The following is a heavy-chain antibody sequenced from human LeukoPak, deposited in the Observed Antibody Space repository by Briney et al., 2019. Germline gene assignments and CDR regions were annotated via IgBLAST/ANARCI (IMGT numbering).Heavy chain of an antibody. CDR2: LSNDGNRK. V-gene: IGHV3-30-3*01. Sequence: GRSLRLSCAASGFIFTNYAMNWVRQAPGKGLEWVAVLSNDGNRKYYADSVKGRFTISRDTSRNMLYLQMNSLRAEDTAVYYCAKDITMVLWGQGTLVTVSS. CDR1: GFIFTNYA. J-gene: IGHJ4*02. CDR3: AKDITMVL. D-gene: IGHD3-10*01.